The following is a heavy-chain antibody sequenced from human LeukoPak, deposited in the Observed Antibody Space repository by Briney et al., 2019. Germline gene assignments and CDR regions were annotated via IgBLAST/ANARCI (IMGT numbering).Heavy chain of an antibody. D-gene: IGHD1-7*01. CDR2: IIPIFGTA. CDR1: GGAFSSYA. Sequence: SVKVSCKASGGAFSSYAISWVRQAPGQGLEWMGGIIPIFGTANYAQKFQGRVTITADESTSTAYMELSSLRSEDTAVYYCARERYNWNSNHFFDYWGQGTLVTVSS. CDR3: ARERYNWNSNHFFDY. J-gene: IGHJ4*02. V-gene: IGHV1-69*13.